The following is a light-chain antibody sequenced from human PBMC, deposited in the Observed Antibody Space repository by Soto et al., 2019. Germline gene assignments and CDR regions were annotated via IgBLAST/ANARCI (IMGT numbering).Light chain of an antibody. J-gene: IGKJ1*01. V-gene: IGKV1-39*01. CDR1: QSIGTY. Sequence: DIQMTQSPSSLSASVGDRVTITCRASQSIGTYLNWYLQKPGKAPQLLIHAASSLQTGVPSRFSGSGSGTEFTLTISSLQPEDFAVYYCQQSDSWPRTFGQGTKVEIK. CDR2: AAS. CDR3: QQSDSWPRT.